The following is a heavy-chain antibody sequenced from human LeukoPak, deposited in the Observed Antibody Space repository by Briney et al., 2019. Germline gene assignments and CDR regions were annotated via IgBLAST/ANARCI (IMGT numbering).Heavy chain of an antibody. CDR1: GYTFTGYY. CDR2: INPNSGGT. D-gene: IGHD3-10*01. Sequence: ASVKVSCKASGYTFTGYYMHWVRLAPGQGLEWMGWINPNSGGTNYAQKFQGRVTMTRDTSISTAYMELSRLRSDDTAVYYCARDPPPNTYYYGSGAQGDYWGQGTLVTVSS. CDR3: ARDPPPNTYYYGSGAQGDY. V-gene: IGHV1-2*02. J-gene: IGHJ4*02.